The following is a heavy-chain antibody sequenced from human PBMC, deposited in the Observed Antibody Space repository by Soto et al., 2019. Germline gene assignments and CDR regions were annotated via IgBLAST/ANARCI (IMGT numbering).Heavy chain of an antibody. CDR3: ARGRASGSYYLLDY. CDR1: GNTFTSYD. CDR2: INPNSGNI. V-gene: IGHV1-8*01. Sequence: KVSCKASGNTFTSYDINWVRQATGHGLEWMGWINPNSGNIGYAQKFQGRVTMTRDTAIRTAYMEVSRLRSDDTAVYYCARGRASGSYYLLDYWGQGTLVTVSS. J-gene: IGHJ4*02. D-gene: IGHD3-10*01.